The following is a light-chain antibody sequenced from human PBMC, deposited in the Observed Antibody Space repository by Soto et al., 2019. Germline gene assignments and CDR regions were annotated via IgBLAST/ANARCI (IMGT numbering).Light chain of an antibody. V-gene: IGLV4-69*01. CDR3: QTWGTGIQV. CDR2: VNSDGSH. Sequence: QSVLTQSPSASASLGASVRVTCTLSSGHRTYAIAWHQQQPEKGPLYLMKVNSDGSHIKGDGIPDRFSGSSSGAERYLTISSLQSEDEADYYCQTWGTGIQVFGGGTKLTVL. J-gene: IGLJ2*01. CDR1: SGHRTYA.